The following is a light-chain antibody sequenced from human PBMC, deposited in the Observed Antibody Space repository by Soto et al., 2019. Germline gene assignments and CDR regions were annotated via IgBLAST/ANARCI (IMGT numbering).Light chain of an antibody. V-gene: IGKV1-9*01. J-gene: IGKJ4*01. Sequence: DIQLTQSPSFLSASVGDRVTITCRASQGISSHLAWYQQKPGKAPKLLIYAASTLQSGVPSRFSGSGSATEITLTISSLQPEDCATYYCQQLNSLFGGGTKVEIK. CDR3: QQLNSL. CDR2: AAS. CDR1: QGISSH.